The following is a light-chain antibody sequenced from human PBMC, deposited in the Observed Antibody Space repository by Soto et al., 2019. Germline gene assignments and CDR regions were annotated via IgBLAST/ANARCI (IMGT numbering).Light chain of an antibody. J-gene: IGKJ1*01. Sequence: SVLTQSQGTLSLSPGERATLSCLASQSVSNNYLAWYQQKPCQAPRLLIYGASNRATGIPDRFSGSGPGTDFTLTISRLEPEDFAVYYCQQYGSSGTFGQGTKVDIK. CDR2: GAS. CDR3: QQYGSSGT. CDR1: QSVSNNY. V-gene: IGKV3-20*01.